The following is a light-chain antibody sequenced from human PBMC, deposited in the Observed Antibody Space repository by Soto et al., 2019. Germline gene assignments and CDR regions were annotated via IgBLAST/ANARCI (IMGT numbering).Light chain of an antibody. V-gene: IGKV3-20*01. J-gene: IGKJ1*01. CDR2: GAS. CDR1: QRVSSTY. CDR3: QQYGSSGT. Sequence: PGERATLSCRASQRVSSTYLGWYQQQPGQAPTLLIYGASNRATGIPDRFSGSGSGTDFTLTISRLEPEDFAVYYWQQYGSSGTFGQGTKVDIK.